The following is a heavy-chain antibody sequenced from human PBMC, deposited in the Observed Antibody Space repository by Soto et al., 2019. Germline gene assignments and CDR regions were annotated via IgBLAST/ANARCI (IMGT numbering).Heavy chain of an antibody. V-gene: IGHV1-69*06. CDR2: IIPLFGTT. CDR3: ASREGVAGPATYISPGYYFDC. CDR1: GGTFSKFV. J-gene: IGHJ4*02. D-gene: IGHD2-15*01. Sequence: QVQLVPSGAEVKKPGSSVKVSCRASGGTFSKFVVSWVRQAPGQGLEWMGGIIPLFGTTNYAQKFQGRVTITADKSTTTAYMELSSLRSDDTAVYYCASREGVAGPATYISPGYYFDCWGQGTLVTVSS.